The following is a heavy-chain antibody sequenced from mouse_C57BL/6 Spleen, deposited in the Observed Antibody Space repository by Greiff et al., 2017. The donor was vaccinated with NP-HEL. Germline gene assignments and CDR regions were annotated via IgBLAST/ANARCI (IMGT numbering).Heavy chain of an antibody. D-gene: IGHD2-4*01. V-gene: IGHV1-50*01. Sequence: QVQLQQPGAELVKPGASVKLYCKASGYTFTSYWMQWVKQRPGQGLEWIGEIDPSDSYTNYNQKFKGKATLTVDTSSSTAYMQLSSLTSEDSAVYYCARRDDYDNYFDYWGKGTTLTVSS. CDR1: GYTFTSYW. CDR2: IDPSDSYT. CDR3: ARRDDYDNYFDY. J-gene: IGHJ2*01.